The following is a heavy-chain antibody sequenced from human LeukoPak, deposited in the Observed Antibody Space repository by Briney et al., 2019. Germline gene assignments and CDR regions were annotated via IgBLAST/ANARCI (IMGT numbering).Heavy chain of an antibody. CDR2: INHSGST. Sequence: SETLSLTCAVYGGSFSGYQWGWIRQPPGKGLEWIGEINHSGSTNYNPSLKSRVNISVDTSKNQFSLKLSSVTAADTAVYYCARTSIYYDSSGYRSWGQGTLVTVSS. CDR3: ARTSIYYDSSGYRS. V-gene: IGHV4-34*01. J-gene: IGHJ5*02. CDR1: GGSFSGYQ. D-gene: IGHD3-22*01.